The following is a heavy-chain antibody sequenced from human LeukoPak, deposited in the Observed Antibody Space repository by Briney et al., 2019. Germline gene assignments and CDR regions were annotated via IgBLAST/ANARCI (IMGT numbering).Heavy chain of an antibody. J-gene: IGHJ4*02. Sequence: GGSLRLSCAASGFTFSSYSMNWVRQAPGKGLEWVANIKADGSKKYYVDSVKGRFTISRDNAKNSLYLEMNSLRAEDTAVYFCARDEGSGWDYWGQGTLVTVSS. D-gene: IGHD6-19*01. CDR2: IKADGSKK. V-gene: IGHV3-7*01. CDR3: ARDEGSGWDY. CDR1: GFTFSSYS.